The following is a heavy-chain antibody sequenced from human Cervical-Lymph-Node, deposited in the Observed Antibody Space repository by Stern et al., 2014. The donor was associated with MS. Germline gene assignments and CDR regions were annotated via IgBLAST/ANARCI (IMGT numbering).Heavy chain of an antibody. CDR1: GFTFSSYG. Sequence: VQLVESGGGVVQPGRSLRLSCAASGFTFSSYGMHWVRQAPGKGLEWVAVISYDGSNKYYADSVKGRFTISRDNSKNTLYLQMNSLRAEDTAVYYCAKDLPTGASYGPWDYWGQGTLVTVSS. CDR2: ISYDGSNK. CDR3: AKDLPTGASYGPWDY. D-gene: IGHD5-18*01. V-gene: IGHV3-30*18. J-gene: IGHJ4*02.